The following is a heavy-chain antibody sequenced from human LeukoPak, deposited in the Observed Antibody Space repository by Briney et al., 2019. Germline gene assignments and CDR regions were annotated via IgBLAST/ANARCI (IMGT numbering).Heavy chain of an antibody. D-gene: IGHD3-22*01. V-gene: IGHV7-4-1*02. Sequence: ASVKVSCKASGYTFTSYAMNWVRQAPGQGLEWMGWINTNTGNPTYAQGFTGRFVLSLDTSVSTAYLQISSLKAEDTAVYYCARDLSYYDSSGYANAFDIWGQGTMVTVSS. CDR3: ARDLSYYDSSGYANAFDI. CDR1: GYTFTSYA. CDR2: INTNTGNP. J-gene: IGHJ3*02.